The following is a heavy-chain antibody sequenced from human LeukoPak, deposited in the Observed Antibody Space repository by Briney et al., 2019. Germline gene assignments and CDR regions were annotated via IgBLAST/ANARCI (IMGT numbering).Heavy chain of an antibody. CDR2: IYHSGST. J-gene: IGHJ4*02. CDR3: ARLPIVVVPAAKES. V-gene: IGHV4-30-2*01. D-gene: IGHD2-2*01. CDR1: GGSISSGGYY. Sequence: SETLSLTCAVSGGSISSGGYYWSWIRQPPGKGLEWIGYIYHSGSTYYNPSLKSRVTISVDRSKNQFSLKLSSVTAADTAVYYCARLPIVVVPAAKESWGQGTLVTVSS.